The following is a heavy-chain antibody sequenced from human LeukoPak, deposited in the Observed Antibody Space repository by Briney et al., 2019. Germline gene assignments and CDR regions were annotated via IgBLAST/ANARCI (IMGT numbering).Heavy chain of an antibody. V-gene: IGHV3-9*01. CDR3: ARTQYGGNYYYYYMDV. Sequence: GGSLRLSCEASGFTFVDSAMNWFRQAPGKGLEWVSGIRWNNNDIGYADSVKGRFTISRDNAKNSLYLQMNSLRPDDTALYYCARTQYGGNYYYYYMDVWGKGTTVTVSS. D-gene: IGHD4-23*01. J-gene: IGHJ6*03. CDR1: GFTFVDSA. CDR2: IRWNNNDI.